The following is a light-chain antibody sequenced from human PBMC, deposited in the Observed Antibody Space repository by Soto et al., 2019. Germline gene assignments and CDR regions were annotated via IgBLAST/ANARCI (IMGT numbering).Light chain of an antibody. J-gene: IGKJ1*01. CDR2: KPS. Sequence: IQMTQSPSTLSASVGDRVSITCRASQTIFSWFAWYQQKPGKAPNLLIYKPSSLESGVPSRYSGSGSGTEFTLTISGLQPDDFAAYYCQQYNSYSEAFGQGTKVELK. V-gene: IGKV1-5*03. CDR1: QTIFSW. CDR3: QQYNSYSEA.